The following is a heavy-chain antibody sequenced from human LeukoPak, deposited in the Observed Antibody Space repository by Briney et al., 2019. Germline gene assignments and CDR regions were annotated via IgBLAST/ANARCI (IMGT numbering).Heavy chain of an antibody. CDR3: ARDKQLVRYYYYGMDV. CDR1: GFTFSSYS. CDR2: ISSSSSTI. J-gene: IGHJ6*02. V-gene: IGHV3-48*01. Sequence: GGSLRLSCAASGFTFSSYSMNRVRQAPGKGLEWVSYISSSSSTIYYADSVKGRFTISRDNAKNSLYLQMNSLRAEDTAVYYCARDKQLVRYYYYGMDVWGQGTTVTVSS. D-gene: IGHD6-6*01.